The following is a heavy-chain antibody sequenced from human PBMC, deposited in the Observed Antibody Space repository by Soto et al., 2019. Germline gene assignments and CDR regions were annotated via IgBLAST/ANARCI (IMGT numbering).Heavy chain of an antibody. V-gene: IGHV3-21*01. Sequence: PGESLKISCAASGFTFNIYAMNWVRQAPGKGLEWVSSISGGGGTTYYADSVKGRFTISRDNAKNSLYLQMNSLRAEDTAVYYRARVARHTHYYYMDVWGKGTTVTVSS. CDR3: ARVARHTHYYYMDV. CDR1: GFTFNIYA. CDR2: ISGGGGTT. J-gene: IGHJ6*03.